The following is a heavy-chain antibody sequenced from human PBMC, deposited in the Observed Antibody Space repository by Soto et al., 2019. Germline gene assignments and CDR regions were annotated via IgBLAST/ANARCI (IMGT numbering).Heavy chain of an antibody. CDR1: GFTFSKYP. V-gene: IGHV3-64*02. Sequence: EVQLVESGEGLVQPGGSLRLSCVASGFTFSKYPMYWVRQAPGKGLEYVSGISSNGGSTLYADSVKGRFTISRDNSKNTLWLQMGILRAEDMAVYYCARDVEGYKTGLVDYWGQGTLVTVSS. J-gene: IGHJ4*02. CDR2: ISSNGGST. CDR3: ARDVEGYKTGLVDY. D-gene: IGHD1-20*01.